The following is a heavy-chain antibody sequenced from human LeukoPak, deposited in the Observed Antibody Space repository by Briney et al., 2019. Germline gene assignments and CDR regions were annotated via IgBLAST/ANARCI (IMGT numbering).Heavy chain of an antibody. CDR1: GGSISSYY. V-gene: IGHV4-59*08. CDR2: IYYSGST. D-gene: IGHD3-16*01. CDR3: ARFLGVSSYYFDY. Sequence: PSETLSLTCTVSGGSISSYYWSWIRQPPGKGLEWIGYIYYSGSTNYNPSLKSRVTISVDTSKNQFSLKLSSVTAADTAVYYCARFLGVSSYYFDYWGQGTLVTVSS. J-gene: IGHJ4*02.